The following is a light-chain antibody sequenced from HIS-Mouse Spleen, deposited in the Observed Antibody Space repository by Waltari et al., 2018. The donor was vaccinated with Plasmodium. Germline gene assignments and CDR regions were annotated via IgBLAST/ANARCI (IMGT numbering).Light chain of an antibody. J-gene: IGKJ2*01. CDR3: QQYNSYSYT. CDR1: QSISSW. V-gene: IGKV1-5*03. Sequence: DIQMTPSPSTLSASVGDRVTITCRASQSISSWLAWYQQKPGKAHKLLIYKASSLESGVPSRFSGSGSGTEFTLTISSLQPDDFATYYCQQYNSYSYTFGQGTKLEIK. CDR2: KAS.